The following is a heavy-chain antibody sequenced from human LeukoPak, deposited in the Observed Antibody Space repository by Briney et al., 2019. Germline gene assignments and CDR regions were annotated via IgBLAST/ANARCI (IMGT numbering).Heavy chain of an antibody. CDR1: GFTFSSYG. J-gene: IGHJ4*02. CDR2: IRYDGSNK. D-gene: IGHD2-2*01. Sequence: GGSLRLSCAASGFTFSSYGMHWVRQATGKGLEWVAFIRYDGSNKYYADSVKGRFTISRDNSKNTLYLQMNSLRAEDTAVYYCAKDYGHCSSTSCYGRGIDYWGQGTLVTVSS. CDR3: AKDYGHCSSTSCYGRGIDY. V-gene: IGHV3-30*02.